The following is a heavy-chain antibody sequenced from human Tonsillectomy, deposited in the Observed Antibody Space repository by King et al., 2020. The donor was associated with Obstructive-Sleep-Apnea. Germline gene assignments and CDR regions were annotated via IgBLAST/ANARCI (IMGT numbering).Heavy chain of an antibody. D-gene: IGHD2-2*01. J-gene: IGHJ3*02. CDR2: IYHIVST. Sequence: QLQESGSGLVKPSQTLSLTCAVSGGSISSGGYSWSWIRQPPGKGLEWIGYIYHIVSTYYNPSLKSRVTISVDRSKNQFSLKLSSVTAADTAVYYCARSWGYCSSTSCFRAFDIWGQGTMVTVSS. CDR1: GGSISSGGYS. CDR3: ARSWGYCSSTSCFRAFDI. V-gene: IGHV4-30-2*01.